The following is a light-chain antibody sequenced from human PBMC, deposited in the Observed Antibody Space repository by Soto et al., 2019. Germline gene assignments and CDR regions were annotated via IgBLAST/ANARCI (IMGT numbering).Light chain of an antibody. CDR2: GVH. CDR3: VSYKSSDTLV. Sequence: QSALTQPASVSGSPGQSITISCTGTSSDIGAYDYVSWYQHQADKAPKLIFYGVHHQPSGVSNRFSASKSGNTASLTISGLQTEDEADYYCVSYKSSDTLVFGGGTKLTVL. CDR1: SSDIGAYDY. V-gene: IGLV2-14*03. J-gene: IGLJ2*01.